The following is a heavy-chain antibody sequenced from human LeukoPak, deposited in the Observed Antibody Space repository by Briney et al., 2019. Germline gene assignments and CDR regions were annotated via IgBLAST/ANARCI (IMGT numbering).Heavy chain of an antibody. CDR1: GYSISSGYY. D-gene: IGHD6-19*01. CDR3: ARMAVADYFDH. J-gene: IGHJ4*02. V-gene: IGHV4-38-2*01. CDR2: IYHSGST. Sequence: SETLSLTCAVSGYSISSGYYWGWIRQPPGKGLEWIGSIYHSGSTYYNPSLKSRVTISVDTSKNQFSLKLSSVTAADTAVYYCARMAVADYFDHWGQGTLVTVSS.